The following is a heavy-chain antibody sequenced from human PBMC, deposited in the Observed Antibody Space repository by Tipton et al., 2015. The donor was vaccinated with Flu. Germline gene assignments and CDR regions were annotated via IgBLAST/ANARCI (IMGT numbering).Heavy chain of an antibody. J-gene: IGHJ4*02. CDR2: IYHSGST. V-gene: IGHV4-30-2*01. Sequence: LRLSCTVSGDSMRRDYFWGWIRQPPGKGLEWIGYIYHSGSTYYNPSLKSRVTISVDRSKNQFSLKLSSVTAADTAVYYCARGGLLWFGELSPGYFDYWGQGTLVTVSS. CDR3: ARGGLLWFGELSPGYFDY. CDR1: GDSMRRDYF. D-gene: IGHD3-10*01.